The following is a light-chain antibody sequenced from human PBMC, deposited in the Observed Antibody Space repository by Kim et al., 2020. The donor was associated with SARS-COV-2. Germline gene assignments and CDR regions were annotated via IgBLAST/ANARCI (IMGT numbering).Light chain of an antibody. CDR1: QSVGSGY. V-gene: IGKV3-20*01. J-gene: IGKJ4*01. CDR3: QQYGGSPRVT. Sequence: PGERATHSCRASQSVGSGYLAWYQQKPGQAPRLLIYGASSRATGIPDRFSGSGSGTDFTLTISRLEPEDFAVYYCQQYGGSPRVTFGGGTKVDIK. CDR2: GAS.